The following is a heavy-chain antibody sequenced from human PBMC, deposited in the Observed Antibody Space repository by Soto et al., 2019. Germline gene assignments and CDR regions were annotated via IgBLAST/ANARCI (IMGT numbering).Heavy chain of an antibody. D-gene: IGHD1-1*01. J-gene: IGHJ6*02. CDR2: IIPIFGTA. Sequence: QVQLVQSGAEVKKPGSSVKVSCKASGGTFSSYAISWVRQAPGQGLEWMGGIIPIFGTANYAQKFQGRVTITADESTSTAHRELRSLRSEDTAVYYCARAAGTTGFERYGMDVWGQGTTVTVSS. CDR1: GGTFSSYA. V-gene: IGHV1-69*12. CDR3: ARAAGTTGFERYGMDV.